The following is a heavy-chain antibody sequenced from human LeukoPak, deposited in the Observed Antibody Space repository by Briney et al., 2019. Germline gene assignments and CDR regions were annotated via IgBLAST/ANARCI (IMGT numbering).Heavy chain of an antibody. V-gene: IGHV4-39*07. J-gene: IGHJ5*02. D-gene: IGHD6-6*01. CDR2: IHYNGNA. CDR1: GGSISSGSYY. CDR3: AITPRPKNIFDP. Sequence: SETLSLACSVPGGSISSGSYYWAWIRQPPGKGLEWIASIHYNGNAFYNPSLKSRVTISIDTSENQFSLKVKSLTAADTAVYFCAITPRPKNIFDPWGQGTLVTVSS.